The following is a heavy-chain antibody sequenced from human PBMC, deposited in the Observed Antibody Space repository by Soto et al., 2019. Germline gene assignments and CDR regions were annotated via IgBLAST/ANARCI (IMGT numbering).Heavy chain of an antibody. CDR1: GFTFSSYG. Sequence: QVQLVESGGGVVQPGRSLRLSCAASGFTFSSYGMQWVRQAPGKGLEWVAVISYDGSNKYYADSVKGRFTISRDNSKNTLYLQMNSLRAEDTAVYYCAKEDYYDSWGQGTLVTVSS. CDR3: AKEDYYDS. CDR2: ISYDGSNK. V-gene: IGHV3-30*18. J-gene: IGHJ4*02. D-gene: IGHD3-22*01.